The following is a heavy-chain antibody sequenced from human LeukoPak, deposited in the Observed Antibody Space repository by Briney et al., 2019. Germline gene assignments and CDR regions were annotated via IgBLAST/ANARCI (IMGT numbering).Heavy chain of an antibody. CDR3: ARHALGDDAFDI. CDR2: IYYSGST. J-gene: IGHJ3*02. CDR1: GDSISSSSSY. V-gene: IGHV4-39*01. Sequence: SETLSLTCTVSGDSISSSSSYWGWIRQPPGEGLEWIGSIYYSGSTYYNPSLKSRVTISVDTSKNQFSLKLSSVTAADTAVYYCARHALGDDAFDIWGQGTMVTVSS. D-gene: IGHD3-10*01.